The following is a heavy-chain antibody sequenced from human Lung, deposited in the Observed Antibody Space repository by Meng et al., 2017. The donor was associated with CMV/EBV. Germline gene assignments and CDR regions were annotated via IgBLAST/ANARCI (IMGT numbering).Heavy chain of an antibody. CDR3: ARDSHCGIDYSWNDFDI. J-gene: IGHJ3*02. V-gene: IGHV3-7*01. CDR2: IKRDGSQT. CDR1: EFTFGSYW. D-gene: IGHD5-12*01. Sequence: GGSXRLXXAASEFTFGSYWMTWLRQAPGKGPEWVATIKRDGSQTYYLDSVEGRFTISRDDAKNSLFLQMNNLRAEDTAVYYCARDSHCGIDYSWNDFDIWGQGTMVXVSS.